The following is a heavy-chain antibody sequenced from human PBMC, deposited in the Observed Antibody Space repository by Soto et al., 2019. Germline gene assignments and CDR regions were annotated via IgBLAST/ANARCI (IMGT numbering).Heavy chain of an antibody. CDR2: INPNSGGT. D-gene: IGHD4-4*01. CDR3: ARDRVDYSSFHYGMDV. V-gene: IGHV1-2*02. Sequence: ASVKVSCKASGYIFTGFYMHWVRQAPGQGLEWMGWINPNSGGTNYPQKFRDRVTMTRDTSIGTAYMELSSLRSDDTAVYYCARDRVDYSSFHYGMDVWGQGTTVTVSS. CDR1: GYIFTGFY. J-gene: IGHJ6*02.